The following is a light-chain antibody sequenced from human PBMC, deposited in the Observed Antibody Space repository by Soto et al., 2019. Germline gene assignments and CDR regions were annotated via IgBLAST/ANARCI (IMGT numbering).Light chain of an antibody. J-gene: IGLJ3*02. Sequence: QSVLTQSSSASASLGSSVKLTCTLSSGHSSYIIAWHQQQPGKAPRYLMKLEGSGSYNKGSGVPDRFSGSSSGADRYLTITNLQFEDEADYYCATWESNTQNWVFGGGTKLTVL. CDR1: SGHSSYI. CDR2: LEGSGSY. CDR3: ATWESNTQNWV. V-gene: IGLV4-60*02.